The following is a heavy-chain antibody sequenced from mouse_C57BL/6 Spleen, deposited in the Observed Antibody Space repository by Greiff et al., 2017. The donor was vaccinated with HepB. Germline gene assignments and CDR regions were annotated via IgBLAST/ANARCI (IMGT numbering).Heavy chain of an antibody. CDR3: ARGGLSGYFDV. V-gene: IGHV1-54*01. CDR1: GYAFTNYL. J-gene: IGHJ1*03. CDR2: INPGSGGT. Sequence: QVQLQQSGAELVRPGTSVKVSCKASGYAFTNYLIEWVKQRPGQGLEWIGVINPGSGGTNYNEKFKGKATLTADKSSSTAYMQLSSLTSEDSAVYVCARGGLSGYFDVWGTGTTVTVSS. D-gene: IGHD3-3*01.